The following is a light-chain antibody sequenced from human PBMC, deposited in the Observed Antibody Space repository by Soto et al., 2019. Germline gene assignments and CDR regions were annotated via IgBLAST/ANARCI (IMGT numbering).Light chain of an antibody. Sequence: DIQMTQSPSSLSASVGDRVTITCRASQSVSRYVNWYQQKPGKAPKFLIYAATSLQSGVPSRFSGSGSVTDFTLNVSSLQPEDFATYYCHPSSSTPRTFGQGTRVHIK. CDR3: HPSSSTPRT. J-gene: IGKJ1*01. CDR2: AAT. CDR1: QSVSRY. V-gene: IGKV1-39*01.